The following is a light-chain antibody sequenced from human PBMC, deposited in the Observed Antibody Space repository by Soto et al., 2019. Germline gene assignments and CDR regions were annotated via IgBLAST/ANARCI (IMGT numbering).Light chain of an antibody. CDR1: SSDVGSYNR. V-gene: IGLV2-18*02. Sequence: QSVLTQPPSVSGSPGQSVALSCTGTSSDVGSYNRVSWYQQPPGTAPKLMIYEVSNRPSGVPDRFSGSKSGNTASLTISGLQAEDEADYYCSSYTSSSTYVFGAGTRSPS. J-gene: IGLJ1*01. CDR3: SSYTSSSTYV. CDR2: EVS.